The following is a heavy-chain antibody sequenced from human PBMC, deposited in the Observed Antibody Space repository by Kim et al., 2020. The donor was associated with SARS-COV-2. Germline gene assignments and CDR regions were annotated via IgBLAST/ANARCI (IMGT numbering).Heavy chain of an antibody. D-gene: IGHD3-3*01. J-gene: IGHJ3*02. CDR3: ARGGILFGIDM. Sequence: IGYGDSVKGRLTISRDNARNTLFLQMNSLRVEDTDGYFCARGGILFGIDMWGQGTVVTVSA. V-gene: IGHV3-74*01. CDR2: I.